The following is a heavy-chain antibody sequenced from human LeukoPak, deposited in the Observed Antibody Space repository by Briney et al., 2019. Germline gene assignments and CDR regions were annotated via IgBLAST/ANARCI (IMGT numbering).Heavy chain of an antibody. CDR2: IYYSVST. Sequence: SETLSLTCTVSGGSIRSSSDYWGWVRQPPGNGMEWLGRIYYSVSTYYNPFLKTRVTISVDTPKNQFTLKLRTLTAGNTPVYYCARYLLERRIGGTCAFDIWGQGTMVTVSS. D-gene: IGHD1-7*01. V-gene: IGHV4-39*06. CDR3: ARYLLERRIGGTCAFDI. CDR1: GGSIRSSSDY. J-gene: IGHJ3*02.